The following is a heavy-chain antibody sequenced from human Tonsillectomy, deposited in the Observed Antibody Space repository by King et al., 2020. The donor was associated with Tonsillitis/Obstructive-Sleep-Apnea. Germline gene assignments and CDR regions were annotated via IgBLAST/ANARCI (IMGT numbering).Heavy chain of an antibody. CDR1: GFTVSSNY. CDR3: SRSHXLXXXXXXYPXPFXY. V-gene: IGHV3-66*01. Sequence: VQLVESGGGLVQPGGSLRLSCAAXGFTVSSNYMSWVRQAPGKGLEWVSVIYSGGSTYYADSVKGRFTISXXNSKNTLYXQMNSLRAEDTAVYYWSRSHXLXXXXXXYPXPFXYWGQGXLVTVSS. CDR2: IYSGGST. J-gene: IGHJ4*02.